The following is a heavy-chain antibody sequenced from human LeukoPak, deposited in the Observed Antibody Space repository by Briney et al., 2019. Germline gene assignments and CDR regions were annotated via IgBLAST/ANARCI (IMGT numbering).Heavy chain of an antibody. CDR2: ISAYNGNT. V-gene: IGHV1-18*01. J-gene: IGHJ5*02. Sequence: ASVKVSCKASGYTFTSYGISWVRQAPGQGLEWMGWISAYNGNTNYAQKLQGRVTMTTDTSTSTAYMELRSLRSDDTAVYYCARARGCTNGVCFRNWFDPWGQGTLVTVSS. CDR3: ARARGCTNGVCFRNWFDP. CDR1: GYTFTSYG. D-gene: IGHD2-8*01.